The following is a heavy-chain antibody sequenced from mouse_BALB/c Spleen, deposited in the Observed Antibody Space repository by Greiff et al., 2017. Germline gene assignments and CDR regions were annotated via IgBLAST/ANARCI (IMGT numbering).Heavy chain of an antibody. V-gene: IGHV5-9-4*01. D-gene: IGHD3-1*01. J-gene: IGHJ4*01. CDR2: ISSGGSYT. CDR1: GFTFSSYA. Sequence: EVQVVESGGGLVKPGGSLKLSCAASGFTFSSYAMSWVRQSPEKRLEWVAEISSGGSYTYYPDTVTGRFTISRDNAKNTLYLEMSSLRSEDTAMYYCARDGVLGLLEAMDYWGQGTSVTVSS. CDR3: ARDGVLGLLEAMDY.